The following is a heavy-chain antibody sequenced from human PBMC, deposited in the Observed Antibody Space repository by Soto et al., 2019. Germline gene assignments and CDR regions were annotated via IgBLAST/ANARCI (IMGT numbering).Heavy chain of an antibody. CDR1: GYTFTSYA. J-gene: IGHJ5*02. CDR2: INAGNGNT. V-gene: IGHV1-3*01. CDR3: PRAGEYCSSTSSHNNWSAP. D-gene: IGHD2-2*01. Sequence: QVQLVQSGAEVKKPGASVKVSCKASGYTFTSYAMHWVRQAPGQRLEWMGWINAGNGNTKYSQKYQGRVTITRDTPASTANMGVSSLKFKDTVVYYWPRAGEYCSSTSSHNNWSAPWGQATLFPVPS.